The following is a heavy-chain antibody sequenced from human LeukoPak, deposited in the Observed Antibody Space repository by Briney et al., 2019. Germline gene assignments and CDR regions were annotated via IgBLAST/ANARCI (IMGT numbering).Heavy chain of an antibody. D-gene: IGHD2-15*01. J-gene: IGHJ4*02. CDR3: ARAVVVLAAPDY. Sequence: ASVKVSCKASGYTFTSYGISWVRPAPGQGLEWMGWISAHNGHATYEQKVEGRVTMTIDPSTSTAYMEMRTLRSDDTAVYFCARAVVVLAAPDYWGQGTQVTVSS. CDR1: GYTFTSYG. CDR2: ISAHNGHA. V-gene: IGHV1-18*01.